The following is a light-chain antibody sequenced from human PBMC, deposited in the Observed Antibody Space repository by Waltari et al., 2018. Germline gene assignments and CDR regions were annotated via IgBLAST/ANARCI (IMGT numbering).Light chain of an antibody. CDR2: GAS. Sequence: FEAVQSVSGSLAWDQQKPCQAPRRLIYGASARSTGIPDRFSGSGFGTDFILTISVLGPEDSAVYYCQQHVRLPVTFGQGTKVEIK. CDR1: QSVSGS. V-gene: IGKV3-20*01. CDR3: QQHVRLPVT. J-gene: IGKJ1*01.